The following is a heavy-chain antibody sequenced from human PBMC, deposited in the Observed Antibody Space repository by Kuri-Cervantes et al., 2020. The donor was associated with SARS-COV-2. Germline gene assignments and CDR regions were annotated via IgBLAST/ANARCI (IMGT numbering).Heavy chain of an antibody. J-gene: IGHJ4*02. CDR3: VRDGDHWNFDY. Sequence: GGSLRLSCAASGFTFSGHWIHWVRQAPGKGLVWVSRINPDGSCTNNAASVKGRFTLSRDNAKNMLFLQMNSLRAEDTAVYYCVRDGDHWNFDYWGQGTLVTVSS. D-gene: IGHD1-1*01. CDR1: GFTFSGHW. CDR2: INPDGSCT. V-gene: IGHV3-74*01.